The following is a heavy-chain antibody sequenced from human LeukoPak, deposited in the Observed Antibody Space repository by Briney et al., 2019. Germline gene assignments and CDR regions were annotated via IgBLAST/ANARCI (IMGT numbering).Heavy chain of an antibody. CDR3: ARDGPSGCPEI. V-gene: IGHV4-59*01. J-gene: IGHJ4*02. D-gene: IGHD6-19*01. CDR1: GGSISSYY. Sequence: PSETLSLTCTVSGGSISSYYWSWIRHPPAKGLGWIGYIYYSGSTNYNPSLKSRVTISVDTSKHQFSLKLSSVTAADTAVYYCARDGPSGCPEIWGQGTLVTVSS. CDR2: IYYSGST.